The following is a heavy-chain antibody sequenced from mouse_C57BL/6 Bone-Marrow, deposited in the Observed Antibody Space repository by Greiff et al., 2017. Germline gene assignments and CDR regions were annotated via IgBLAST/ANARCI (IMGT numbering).Heavy chain of an antibody. V-gene: IGHV14-4*01. CDR2: IDPENGDT. Sequence: EVQRVESGAELVRPGASVKLSCTASGFNFKDDYMHWVKQRPEQGLEWIGGIDPENGDTEYASKFQGKATITVDTSSNTAYLQLSSLTSEDTAVYYCTRIAYWGRGTLVTVSA. J-gene: IGHJ3*01. CDR3: TRIAY. CDR1: GFNFKDDY.